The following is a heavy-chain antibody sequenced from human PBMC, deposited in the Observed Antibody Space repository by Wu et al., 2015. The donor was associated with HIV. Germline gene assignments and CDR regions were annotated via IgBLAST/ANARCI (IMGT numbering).Heavy chain of an antibody. D-gene: IGHD6-13*01. CDR2: IVVGSGRT. CDR1: GLDFFTSV. J-gene: IGHJ3*02. V-gene: IGHV1-58*02. CDR3: ARVAFYSPDLAAADDVFDI. Sequence: QLVQSGAEVKKPGSSVKVSCKASGLDFFTSVIQWVRQSRGQRPEWLGWIVVGSGRTNYAQELQERLKISRDMSTQTVYMEVNSLKFEDTAVYYCARVAFYSPDLAAADDVFDIWGQGTMVTVSS.